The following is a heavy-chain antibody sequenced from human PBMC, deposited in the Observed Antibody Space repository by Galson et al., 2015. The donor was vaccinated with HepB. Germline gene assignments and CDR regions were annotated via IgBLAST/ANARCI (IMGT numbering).Heavy chain of an antibody. CDR3: SRGLGTSSHYYFDYAMDV. CDR1: GFTLSNLY. J-gene: IGHJ6*02. CDR2: TRNNANRFTT. D-gene: IGHD2-2*01. V-gene: IGHV3-72*01. Sequence: SLRLSCAASGFTLSNLYMDWVRQAPGKGLEWVGRTRNNANRFTTDYAASVKGRFTISRDDSKNSLYLQMNSLKTEDTAVYYCSRGLGTSSHYYFDYAMDVWGQGTTVTVSS.